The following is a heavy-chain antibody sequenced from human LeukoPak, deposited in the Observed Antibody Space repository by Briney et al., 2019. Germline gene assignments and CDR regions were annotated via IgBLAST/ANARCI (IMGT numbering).Heavy chain of an antibody. V-gene: IGHV4-34*01. CDR2: INDSGTT. J-gene: IGHJ4*02. CDR3: ARGLDLEGLDS. Sequence: PSETLSLTCGVSGGSFSDYNWSWLRQSPQKGLEWIGEINDSGTTHYNPSLQSRVTISVDTANHQFSLRLNSLTAADTAVYFCARGLDLEGLDSWGPGTLVTVSS. D-gene: IGHD1-1*01. CDR1: GGSFSDYN.